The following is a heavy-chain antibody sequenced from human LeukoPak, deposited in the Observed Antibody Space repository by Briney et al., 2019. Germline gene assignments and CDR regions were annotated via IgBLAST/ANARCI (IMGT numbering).Heavy chain of an antibody. J-gene: IGHJ6*03. Sequence: GSLRLSCEASGFTFSNSAMSWVRQAPGKGLEWVSGISASGHYTYNADSAKGRFTISRDNSKNTLYLQMNSLRAEDTALYYCAKDGSWGDYYFYFYIDVWGKGTTVTVSS. CDR2: ISASGHYT. CDR3: AKDGSWGDYYFYFYIDV. V-gene: IGHV3-23*01. D-gene: IGHD3-16*01. CDR1: GFTFSNSA.